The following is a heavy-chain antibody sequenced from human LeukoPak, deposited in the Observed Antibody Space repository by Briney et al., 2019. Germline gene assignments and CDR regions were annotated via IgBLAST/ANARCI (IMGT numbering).Heavy chain of an antibody. CDR1: GFTFDDYA. V-gene: IGHV3-9*01. Sequence: GGSLRLSCAASGFTFDDYAMHWVRQAPGKGLEWVSGISWNSGSIGYADSVKGRFTISRDNAKNSLYLQMNSLRAEDTALYYCAKDIRYYYGSGSIDYWGQGTLVTVSS. D-gene: IGHD3-10*01. J-gene: IGHJ4*02. CDR2: ISWNSGSI. CDR3: AKDIRYYYGSGSIDY.